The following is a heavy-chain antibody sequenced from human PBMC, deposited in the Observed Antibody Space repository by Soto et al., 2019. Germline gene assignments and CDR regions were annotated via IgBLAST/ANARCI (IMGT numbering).Heavy chain of an antibody. Sequence: QVQLVESGGGVVQPGRSLRLSCAASGFTFSSYGMHWVRQAPGKGLEWVAVISYDGSNKYYADSVKGRFTISRDNSKNTLYLQMNSLRAEDTAVYCCAKACSGGSCFDIWGQGTMVTVSS. D-gene: IGHD2-15*01. CDR2: ISYDGSNK. J-gene: IGHJ3*02. CDR3: AKACSGGSCFDI. V-gene: IGHV3-30*18. CDR1: GFTFSSYG.